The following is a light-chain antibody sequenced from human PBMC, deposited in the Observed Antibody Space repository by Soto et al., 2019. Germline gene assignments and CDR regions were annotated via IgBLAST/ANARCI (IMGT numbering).Light chain of an antibody. CDR3: HQYNFWPT. Sequence: EIVLTQSPATLSLSPGERATLSCRASQSVSSIDLAWYQQKPGQSPRLLIYGTSTRATGIPARFSGSGSGTEFTLTISSLQSEDFAVYYCHQYNFWPTFGQGTKVDIK. CDR2: GTS. J-gene: IGKJ1*01. CDR1: QSVSSID. V-gene: IGKV3-15*01.